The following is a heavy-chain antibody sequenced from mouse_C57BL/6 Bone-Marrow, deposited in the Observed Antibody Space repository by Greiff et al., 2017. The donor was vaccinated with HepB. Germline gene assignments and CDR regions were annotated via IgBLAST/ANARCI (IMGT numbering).Heavy chain of an antibody. D-gene: IGHD1-1*01. CDR1: GYAFSSSW. V-gene: IGHV1-82*01. J-gene: IGHJ1*03. CDR2: IYPGDGDT. CDR3: ALTTVVRYFDV. Sequence: QVQLQQSGPELVKPGASVKISCKASGYAFSSSWMNWVKQRPGKGLEWIGRIYPGDGDTNYNGKFKGKATLTADKSSSTAYMQLSSLTSDDSAVYVCALTTVVRYFDVWGTGTTVTVSS.